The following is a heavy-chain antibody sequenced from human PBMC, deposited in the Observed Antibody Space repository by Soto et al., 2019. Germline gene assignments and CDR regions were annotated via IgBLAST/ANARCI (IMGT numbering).Heavy chain of an antibody. CDR1: GFTFDDYA. CDR2: ISWNSGSI. V-gene: IGHV3-9*01. CDR3: AKDVGSTVAGTGPLFDY. Sequence: EVQLVESGGGLVQPGRSLRLSCAASGFTFDDYAMHWVRQAPGKGLEWVSGISWNSGSIGYADSVKGRFTISRDNAKNSLYLQMNSLRAEDTALYYCAKDVGSTVAGTGPLFDYWGQGTLVTVSS. D-gene: IGHD6-19*01. J-gene: IGHJ4*02.